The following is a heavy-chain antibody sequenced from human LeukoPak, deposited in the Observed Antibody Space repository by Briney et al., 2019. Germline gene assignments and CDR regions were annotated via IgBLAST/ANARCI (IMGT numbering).Heavy chain of an antibody. Sequence: GASVKVSCKASGYTFTSYDINWVRQATGQGLEWMGWMNPNNGNTGYAQKFQGRVTMTRNTSISTAYMELSSLRSEDTAVYYCARFDSSSSRFDYWGQGTLVTVSS. D-gene: IGHD6-6*01. J-gene: IGHJ4*02. CDR2: MNPNNGNT. CDR3: ARFDSSSSRFDY. CDR1: GYTFTSYD. V-gene: IGHV1-8*01.